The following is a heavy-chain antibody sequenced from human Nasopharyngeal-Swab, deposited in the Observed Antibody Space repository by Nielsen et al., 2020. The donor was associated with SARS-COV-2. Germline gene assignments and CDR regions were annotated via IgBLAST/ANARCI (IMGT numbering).Heavy chain of an antibody. CDR2: TIPVFGTP. D-gene: IGHD3-22*01. Sequence: WVRQAPGQGLEWMGGTIPVFGTPLYAQNFPCRFTITAYESTSTAYMELISLRSEDTAFYYCARLNNYDSGGYYYIDYWGQGTLVTVSS. J-gene: IGHJ4*02. CDR3: ARLNNYDSGGYYYIDY. V-gene: IGHV1-69*01.